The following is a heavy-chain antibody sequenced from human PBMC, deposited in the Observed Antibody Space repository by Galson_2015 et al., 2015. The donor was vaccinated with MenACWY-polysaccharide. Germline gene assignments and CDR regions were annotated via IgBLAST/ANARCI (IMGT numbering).Heavy chain of an antibody. D-gene: IGHD2/OR15-2a*01. Sequence: SLRLSCAASGFTFSSYATTWVRQAPGKGLEWVSSITDGAYSTYYADSVKGRFTISRDNSKNTLYLRMNSLRAEDTAVYYCAKNSTRSYTFDYYGMDAWGQGTTVTVSS. CDR3: AKNSTRSYTFDYYGMDA. V-gene: IGHV3-23*01. CDR1: GFTFSSYA. CDR2: ITDGAYST. J-gene: IGHJ6*02.